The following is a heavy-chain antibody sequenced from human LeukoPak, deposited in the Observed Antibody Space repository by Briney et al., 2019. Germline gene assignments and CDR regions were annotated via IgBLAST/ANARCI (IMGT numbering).Heavy chain of an antibody. CDR3: ARDLKYYDSSGFDY. D-gene: IGHD3-22*01. Sequence: GGSLRLSCAVSGFTFSASYMTWIRQAPGKGLEWVSCISSSSSYIYYTDSVKGRFTISRDNAKNSLTLQMNSLRAEDTAVYYCARDLKYYDSSGFDYWGQGTLVTVSS. V-gene: IGHV3-11*06. CDR2: ISSSSSYI. J-gene: IGHJ4*02. CDR1: GFTFSASY.